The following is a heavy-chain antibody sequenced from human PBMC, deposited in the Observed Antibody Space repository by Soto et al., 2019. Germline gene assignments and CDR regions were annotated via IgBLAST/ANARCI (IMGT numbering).Heavy chain of an antibody. J-gene: IGHJ3*02. D-gene: IGHD5-12*01. Sequence: PGGSLRLSCAASGFTFSSYEMNWVRQAPGKGLEWVSFISSCGSTIYYADSVKGRFTISRDNAKNSLYLQMNSLRAEDTAVYYCARGARWLQSEDAFDIWGQGTMVTVSS. V-gene: IGHV3-48*03. CDR2: ISSCGSTI. CDR1: GFTFSSYE. CDR3: ARGARWLQSEDAFDI.